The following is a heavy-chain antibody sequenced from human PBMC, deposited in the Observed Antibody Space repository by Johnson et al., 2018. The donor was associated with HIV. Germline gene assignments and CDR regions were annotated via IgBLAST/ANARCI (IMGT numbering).Heavy chain of an antibody. Sequence: QVQLVESGGGLVKPGGSLRLSCAVSGFKFSDFYMTWIRQVPGKGLECVAYISSSGAGIYYADSGRGRFTISRDNAKNSLFLQMNSLSAEDTAIYYCARDPPGRAFDIWGQGTMVTVSS. CDR3: ARDPPGRAFDI. J-gene: IGHJ3*02. CDR1: GFKFSDFY. CDR2: ISSSGAGI. V-gene: IGHV3-11*04.